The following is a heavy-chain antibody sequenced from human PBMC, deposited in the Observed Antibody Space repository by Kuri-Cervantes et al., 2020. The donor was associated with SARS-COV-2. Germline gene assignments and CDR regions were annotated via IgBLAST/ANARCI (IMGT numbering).Heavy chain of an antibody. J-gene: IGHJ4*02. CDR1: GFTFSSYA. D-gene: IGHD2-2*01. CDR3: ASDLGYCSSTSCYVFDY. CDR2: ISSNGGST. V-gene: IGHV3-64D*06. Sequence: GGSLRLSCSASGFTFSSYAMHWVRQAPGKGLEYVSAISSNGGSTYYADSVKGRFTISRDNSKNTLYLQMSSLRSEDTAVYYCASDLGYCSSTSCYVFDYWGQGTLVTVSS.